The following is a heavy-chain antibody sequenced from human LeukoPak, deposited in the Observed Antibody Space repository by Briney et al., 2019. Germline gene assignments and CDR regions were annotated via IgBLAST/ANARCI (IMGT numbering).Heavy chain of an antibody. CDR2: IYYSGST. CDR1: GGSISSSSYY. V-gene: IGHV4-39*07. D-gene: IGHD6-13*01. J-gene: IGHJ6*03. CDR3: ARGLYSSTYYFYYMDV. Sequence: SETLSLTCTVSGGSISSSSYYWGWIRQPPGKGLEWIGSIYYSGSTYYNPSLKSRVTVSVDTSKNQFSLEMTSVTAADTAVYYCARGLYSSTYYFYYMDVWGKGTTVTVS.